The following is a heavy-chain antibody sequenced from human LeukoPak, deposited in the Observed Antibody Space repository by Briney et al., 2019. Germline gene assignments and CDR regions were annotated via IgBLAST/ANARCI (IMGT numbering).Heavy chain of an antibody. CDR1: GGSIRSYY. V-gene: IGHV3-11*06. J-gene: IGHJ4*02. CDR3: ARVASQTKALFDY. Sequence: LSLTCTVSGGSIRSYYWSWIRQAPGKGLEWVSYISSSSYTNYADSVKGRFTISRDNAKNSLYLQMNSLRAEDTAVYYCARVASQTKALFDYWGQGTLVTVSS. CDR2: ISSSSYT. D-gene: IGHD1-14*01.